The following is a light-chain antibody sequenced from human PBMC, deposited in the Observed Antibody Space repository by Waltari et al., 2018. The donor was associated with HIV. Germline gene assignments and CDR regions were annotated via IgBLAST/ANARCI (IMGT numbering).Light chain of an antibody. CDR3: SSFSSSSTLYV. Sequence: HSALTQPASVSGSPGQSITISCSGTSSDVGGYNYVSWYQQHPGKAPKLVIYDVGNRPSGVSHRLSVSKSGDTASLTISGLQAEDEADYYCSSFSSSSTLYVFGTGTKVTVL. V-gene: IGLV2-14*03. CDR1: SSDVGGYNY. CDR2: DVG. J-gene: IGLJ1*01.